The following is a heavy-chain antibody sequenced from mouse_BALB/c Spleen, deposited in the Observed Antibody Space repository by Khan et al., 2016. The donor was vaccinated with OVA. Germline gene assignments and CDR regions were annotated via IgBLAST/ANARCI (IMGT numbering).Heavy chain of an antibody. CDR2: ILPGTGTT. CDR1: GYTFRSSW. Sequence: QVQLQQSGVELMKPGASVKISCKATGYTFRSSWIEWVKQRPGHGLEWIGEILPGTGTTNYSERFKGKATFTADTSSNTAYMQLSSLTSEDSADYYCARWGPYGNYGAYWGQGTLVTVSA. J-gene: IGHJ3*01. V-gene: IGHV1-9*01. CDR3: ARWGPYGNYGAY. D-gene: IGHD2-1*01.